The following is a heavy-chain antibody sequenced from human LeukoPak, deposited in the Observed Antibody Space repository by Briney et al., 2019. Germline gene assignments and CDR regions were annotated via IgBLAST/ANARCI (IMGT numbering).Heavy chain of an antibody. Sequence: SETLSLTCTVSGGSISSYYWSWIRQPPGKGLEWIGYIYYSGSTNYNPSLKSRVTISVDTSKNQFSLKLSSVTAADTAVYYCARQPGSYSIVAYWGQGTLVTVSS. CDR1: GGSISSYY. V-gene: IGHV4-59*08. D-gene: IGHD1-26*01. CDR2: IYYSGST. CDR3: ARQPGSYSIVAY. J-gene: IGHJ4*02.